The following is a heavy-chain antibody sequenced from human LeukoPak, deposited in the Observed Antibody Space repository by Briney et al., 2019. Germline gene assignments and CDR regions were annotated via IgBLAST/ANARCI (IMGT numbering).Heavy chain of an antibody. CDR1: GFTFSSYG. V-gene: IGHV3-30*18. CDR2: ISYDGSNK. J-gene: IGHJ4*02. CDR3: AKSGDSSSSGVNFDY. D-gene: IGHD6-6*01. Sequence: SGGSLRLSCAASGFTFSSYGMHWVRQAPGKGLEWVAVISYDGSNKYYADSVKGRFTISRDNSKNTLYPQMNSLRAEDTAVYYCAKSGDSSSSGVNFDYWGQGTLVTVSS.